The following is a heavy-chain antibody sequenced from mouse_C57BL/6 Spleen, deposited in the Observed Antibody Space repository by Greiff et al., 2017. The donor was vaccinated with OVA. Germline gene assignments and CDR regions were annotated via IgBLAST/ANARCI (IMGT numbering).Heavy chain of an antibody. Sequence: QVQLQQSGPELVKPGASVKISCKASGYAFSSSWMNWVKQRPGKGLEWIGRIYPGDGDTNYNGKFKGKATLTADKSSSTAYMQLSSLTSEDPAVYFCASIYYGSSYDWYFDVWGTGTTVTVSS. J-gene: IGHJ1*03. V-gene: IGHV1-82*01. CDR3: ASIYYGSSYDWYFDV. CDR1: GYAFSSSW. D-gene: IGHD1-1*01. CDR2: IYPGDGDT.